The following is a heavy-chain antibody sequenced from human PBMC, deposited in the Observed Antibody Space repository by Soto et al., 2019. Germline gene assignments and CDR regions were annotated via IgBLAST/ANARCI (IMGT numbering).Heavy chain of an antibody. CDR2: IYYSGST. CDR3: ARASTTIYYYYGMDV. D-gene: IGHD4-4*01. CDR1: GGSVSSGSYY. J-gene: IGHJ6*02. V-gene: IGHV4-61*01. Sequence: SETLSLTCTVSGGSVSSGSYYWSWIRQPPGKGLEWIGYIYYSGSTNYNPSLKSRVTISVDTSQNQFSLKLGSVTAADTAVYYCARASTTIYYYYGMDVWGQGSTVTVSS.